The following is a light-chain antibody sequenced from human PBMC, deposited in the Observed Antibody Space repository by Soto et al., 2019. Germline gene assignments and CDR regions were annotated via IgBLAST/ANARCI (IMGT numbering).Light chain of an antibody. Sequence: DIQMTQSPSSVSGSVGDRVTITCRARQSTSNWLGSYQQKPGKAPKLMIYAASSLQNGVTSRFSASGYGTEFYLTISSLQPEDFAPYYCQQASSLITFGQGICLEI. J-gene: IGKJ5*01. CDR1: QSTSNW. CDR3: QQASSLIT. V-gene: IGKV1-12*01. CDR2: AAS.